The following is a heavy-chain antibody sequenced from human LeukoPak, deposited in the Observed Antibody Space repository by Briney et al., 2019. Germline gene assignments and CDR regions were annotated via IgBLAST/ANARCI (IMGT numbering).Heavy chain of an antibody. CDR3: ASGRPAAANY. J-gene: IGHJ4*02. V-gene: IGHV4-59*01. D-gene: IGHD2-2*01. Sequence: SETLSLTCTVSGGAISSYYWSWIRQPPGKGLEWIVYIYYSGSTNHNPSLKSRVTISVDTSKNQFSLKLSSVTAADTAVYYCASGRPAAANYWGQGTLVTISS. CDR2: IYYSGST. CDR1: GGAISSYY.